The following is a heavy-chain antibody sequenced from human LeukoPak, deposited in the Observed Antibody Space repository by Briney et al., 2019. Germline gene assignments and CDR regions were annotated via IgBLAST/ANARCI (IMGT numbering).Heavy chain of an antibody. D-gene: IGHD3-10*01. J-gene: IGHJ4*02. V-gene: IGHV3-73*01. Sequence: PGGSLRLSCAASGFTFSGSALHWVRQASGRGLEEVGRIRSTANGYATAYAASVKGRFTISRDDSKNTAYLQMDSLKTEDTAVYYCTGNYYGSGSYADFDYWGQGTLVTVSS. CDR1: GFTFSGSA. CDR3: TGNYYGSGSYADFDY. CDR2: IRSTANGYAT.